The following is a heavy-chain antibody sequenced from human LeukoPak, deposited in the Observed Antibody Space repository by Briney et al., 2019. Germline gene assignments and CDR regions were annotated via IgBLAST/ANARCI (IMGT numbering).Heavy chain of an antibody. CDR2: INHSGST. V-gene: IGHV4-34*01. CDR1: GGSFSGYY. Sequence: SETLSLTCAVYGGSFSGYYWSWIRQPPGKGLEWIGEINHSGSTNYNPSLKSRVTISVDTSKNQFSLKLSSVTAADTAVYYCARVPVVTVPPNWFDPWGQGTLVTVSS. J-gene: IGHJ5*02. D-gene: IGHD2-21*02. CDR3: ARVPVVTVPPNWFDP.